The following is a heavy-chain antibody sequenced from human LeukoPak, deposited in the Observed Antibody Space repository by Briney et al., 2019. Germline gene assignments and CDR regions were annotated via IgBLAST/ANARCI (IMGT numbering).Heavy chain of an antibody. Sequence: PSETLSLTCTVSGYSISSGYYWGWIRQPPGKGLEWIGSIYHSGSTYYNPSLKSRVTISVDTSKNHFSLKLSSVTAADTAVYYCARGHYYDSSGYYPYFDYWGQGTLVTVSS. CDR2: IYHSGST. D-gene: IGHD3-22*01. V-gene: IGHV4-38-2*02. CDR1: GYSISSGYY. J-gene: IGHJ4*02. CDR3: ARGHYYDSSGYYPYFDY.